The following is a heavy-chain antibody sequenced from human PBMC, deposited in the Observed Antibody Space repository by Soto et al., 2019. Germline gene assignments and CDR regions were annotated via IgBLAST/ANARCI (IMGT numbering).Heavy chain of an antibody. V-gene: IGHV1-8*01. D-gene: IGHD5-12*01. CDR3: ARAPLYSGYAPHWDP. J-gene: IGHJ5*02. CDR2: MNPNSGNT. CDR1: GYTFTSYD. Sequence: QVQLVQSGAEVKKPGASVKVSCKASGYTFTSYDINWVRQATGQGLEWMGWMNPNSGNTGYAQKFQGRVTMSRNTSISTAYMELSRLRSEDTAVYYCARAPLYSGYAPHWDPWGQGTLVTVSS.